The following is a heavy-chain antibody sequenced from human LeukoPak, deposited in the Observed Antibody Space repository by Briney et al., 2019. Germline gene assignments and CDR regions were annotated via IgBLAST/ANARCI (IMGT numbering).Heavy chain of an antibody. CDR3: ARAAGGRADY. D-gene: IGHD3-16*01. V-gene: IGHV4-39*01. J-gene: IGHJ4*02. Sequence: WIGSIYYSGSTYYNPSLKSRVTISVDTSKNQFSLKLSSVTAADTAVYYCARAAGGRADYWGQGTLVTVSS. CDR2: IYYSGST.